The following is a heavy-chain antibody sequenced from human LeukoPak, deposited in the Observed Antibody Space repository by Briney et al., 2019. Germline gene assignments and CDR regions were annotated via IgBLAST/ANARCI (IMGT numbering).Heavy chain of an antibody. Sequence: PSDTLSLTCSVSGASVTSGGFYWGWLRQSPGKGLEWIATIYYTGSTYYDPSLKSRVTISIDTSKNQFSLNVRSVSAADTAVYYCARHSGSGSLSRPFDPWGQGTLVTVTS. CDR2: IYYTGST. D-gene: IGHD3-10*01. J-gene: IGHJ5*02. CDR1: GASVTSGGFY. V-gene: IGHV4-39*01. CDR3: ARHSGSGSLSRPFDP.